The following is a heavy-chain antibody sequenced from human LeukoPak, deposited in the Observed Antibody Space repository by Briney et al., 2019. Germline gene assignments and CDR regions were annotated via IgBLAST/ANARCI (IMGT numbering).Heavy chain of an antibody. CDR1: GGSISSSNW. V-gene: IGHV4-4*02. CDR3: ARQKVAAALEY. CDR2: IYHSGST. D-gene: IGHD2-2*01. J-gene: IGHJ4*02. Sequence: SETLSLTCAVSGGSISSSNWWSWVRQPPGQGLEWIGEIYHSGSTNYNPSLKSRVTISVDKSKNQFSLKLSPVTAADTAVYYCARQKVAAALEYWGQGTLVTVSS.